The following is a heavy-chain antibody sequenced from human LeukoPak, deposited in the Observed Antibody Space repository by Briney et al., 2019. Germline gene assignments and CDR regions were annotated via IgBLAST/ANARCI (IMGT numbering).Heavy chain of an antibody. Sequence: SETLSLTCTVSGGSISSYYWSWIRQPPGKGLEWIGYIYYSGSTNYNPSLKSRVTISVDTSKNQFSLKLSSVTAADTAVYYCARSSFYGDYGYYFDYWGQGTLVTVSS. CDR2: IYYSGST. J-gene: IGHJ4*02. D-gene: IGHD4-17*01. CDR3: ARSSFYGDYGYYFDY. V-gene: IGHV4-59*01. CDR1: GGSISSYY.